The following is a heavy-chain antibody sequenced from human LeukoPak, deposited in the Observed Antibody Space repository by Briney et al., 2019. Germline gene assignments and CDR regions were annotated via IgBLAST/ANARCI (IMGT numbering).Heavy chain of an antibody. J-gene: IGHJ6*02. CDR1: GFTFSSYA. V-gene: IGHV3-30*14. Sequence: GGSLRLSCAASGFTFSSYAMHWVRQAPGKGLEWVAVISYDGSNKYYADSVKGRFTISRDNSKNTLYLQMNSLRAEDTAVYYCARAVDVWGQGTMVTVSS. CDR3: ARAVDV. CDR2: ISYDGSNK.